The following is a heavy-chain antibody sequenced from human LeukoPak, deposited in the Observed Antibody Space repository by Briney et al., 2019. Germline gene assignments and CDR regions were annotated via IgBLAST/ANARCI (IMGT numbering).Heavy chain of an antibody. D-gene: IGHD3-3*01. Sequence: SETLSLTCTVSGVSISSYSWSWIRQAPRKGLEWIGYIYYSGSTNYNPSPKSRITMSVDTSKNHFSLRLRSVTAADTAVYYCARHLQFDFWSGYPYGMDVWGQGTTVTVSS. V-gene: IGHV4-59*08. CDR2: IYYSGST. J-gene: IGHJ6*02. CDR3: ARHLQFDFWSGYPYGMDV. CDR1: GVSISSYS.